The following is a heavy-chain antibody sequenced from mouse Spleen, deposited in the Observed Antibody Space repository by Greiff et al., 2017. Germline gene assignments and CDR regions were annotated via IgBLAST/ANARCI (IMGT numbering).Heavy chain of an antibody. Sequence: QVQLQQSGPGLLAPSQSLSITCTVSGFSLTSYGVDWVRQSPGKGLEWLGVIWGGGSTTYNSALKSRLSIIKDNSKSQVFLKMNSLQTDDTARYYCASYYGSRRAMDYWGQGTSVTVSS. D-gene: IGHD1-1*01. CDR2: IWGGGST. CDR1: GFSLTSYG. V-gene: IGHV2-6*01. CDR3: ASYYGSRRAMDY. J-gene: IGHJ4*01.